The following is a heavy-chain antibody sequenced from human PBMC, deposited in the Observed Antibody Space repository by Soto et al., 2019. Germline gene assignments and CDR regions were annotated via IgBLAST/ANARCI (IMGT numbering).Heavy chain of an antibody. Sequence: QVQLVESGGGVGQPGRSLRLSCAASGFTFSSYAMHWVRQAPGKGLEWVAVISYDGSNKYYADSVKGRFTISRDNSKNTLYLQMNSLRAEDTAVYYCARERLPAGTAGMDVWGQGTTVTVSS. J-gene: IGHJ6*02. CDR2: ISYDGSNK. V-gene: IGHV3-30-3*01. CDR3: ARERLPAGTAGMDV. D-gene: IGHD1-1*01. CDR1: GFTFSSYA.